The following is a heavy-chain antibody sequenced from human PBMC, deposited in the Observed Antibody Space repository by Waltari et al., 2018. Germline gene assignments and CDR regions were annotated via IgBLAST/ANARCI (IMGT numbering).Heavy chain of an antibody. CDR2: INHSGST. J-gene: IGHJ1*01. Sequence: QVQVQQWGAGLLKPSETLSLTCAVYGGSFSGYYWSWIRQPPGKGLEWIGEINHSGSTNYNPSLKSRVSISVDTSKNQFSLKLSSVTAADTAVYYCARSKSIAAPPYFQHWGQGTLVTVSS. D-gene: IGHD6-6*01. CDR1: GGSFSGYY. V-gene: IGHV4-34*01. CDR3: ARSKSIAAPPYFQH.